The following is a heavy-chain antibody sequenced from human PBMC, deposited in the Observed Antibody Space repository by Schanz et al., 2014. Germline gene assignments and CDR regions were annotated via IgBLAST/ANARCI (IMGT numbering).Heavy chain of an antibody. V-gene: IGHV3-23*01. CDR2: ISAGGTNT. CDR1: GITFSTYA. D-gene: IGHD3-10*01. J-gene: IGHJ4*02. CDR3: AKEGTVVSGSPRDY. Sequence: EVQLLESGGALEQPGGSLRLSCAASGITFSTYAMTWVRQAPGKGLEWVSSISAGGTNTYYADSVKGRFTLSRDNSKNTLYLQMNSLIVEDTAVYYCAKEGTVVSGSPRDYWGRGTLVTVSS.